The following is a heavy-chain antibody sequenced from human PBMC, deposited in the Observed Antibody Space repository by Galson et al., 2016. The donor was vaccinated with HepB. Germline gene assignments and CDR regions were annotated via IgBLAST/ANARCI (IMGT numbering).Heavy chain of an antibody. CDR2: ISSHNSNI. V-gene: IGHV3-21*01. CDR3: VRGAGGYAPHFDY. Sequence: SLRLSCAASGFTFNYYGMIWVRQAPGKGLEWVSFISSHNSNIYYADSVNGRFTISRDNADDSLYLQMNSLRVEDTAVYYCVRGAGGYAPHFDYWGQGTLVTVSS. D-gene: IGHD5-12*01. CDR1: GFTFNYYG. J-gene: IGHJ4*02.